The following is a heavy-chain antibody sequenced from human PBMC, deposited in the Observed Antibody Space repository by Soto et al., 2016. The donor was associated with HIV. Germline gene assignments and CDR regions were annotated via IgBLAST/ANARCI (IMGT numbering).Heavy chain of an antibody. V-gene: IGHV3-74*01. CDR3: ARDGTRYDYIWGSYRYNWFDP. Sequence: EVQLVESGGGLVQPGGSLRLSCAASGFTFSSYWMHWVRQAPGKGLVWVSRINSDGSSTSYADSVKGRFTISRDNAKNTLYLQMNSLRAEDTAVYYCARDGTRYDYIWGSYRYNWFDPGPGNPGHRLL. J-gene: IGHJ5*02. CDR2: INSDGSST. CDR1: GFTFSSYW. D-gene: IGHD3-16*02.